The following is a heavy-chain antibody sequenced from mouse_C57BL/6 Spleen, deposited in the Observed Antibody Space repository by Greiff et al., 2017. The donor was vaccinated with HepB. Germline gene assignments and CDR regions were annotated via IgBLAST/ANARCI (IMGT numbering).Heavy chain of an antibody. CDR3: AREGVGNSYGAMDY. CDR2: ISDGGSYT. J-gene: IGHJ4*01. D-gene: IGHD1-1*01. Sequence: EVKLVESGGGLVKPGGSLKLSCAASGFTFSSYAMSWVRQTPEKRLEWVATISDGGSYTYYPDNVKGRFTISRDNAKNNLYLQMSHLKSEDTAMYYCAREGVGNSYGAMDYWGQGTSVTVSS. V-gene: IGHV5-4*01. CDR1: GFTFSSYA.